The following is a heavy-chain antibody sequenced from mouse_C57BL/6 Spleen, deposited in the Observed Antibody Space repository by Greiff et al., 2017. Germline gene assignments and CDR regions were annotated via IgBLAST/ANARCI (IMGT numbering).Heavy chain of an antibody. CDR3: ARGDYGSSPWFAY. J-gene: IGHJ3*01. CDR1: GYAFSSYW. D-gene: IGHD1-1*01. CDR2: IYPGDGDT. V-gene: IGHV1-80*01. Sequence: QVQVQQSGAELVKPGASVKISCKASGYAFSSYWMNWVKQRPGKGLEWIGQIYPGDGDTNYNGKFKGKATLTADKSSSTAYMQLSSLTSEDSAVYFCARGDYGSSPWFAYWGQGTLVTVSA.